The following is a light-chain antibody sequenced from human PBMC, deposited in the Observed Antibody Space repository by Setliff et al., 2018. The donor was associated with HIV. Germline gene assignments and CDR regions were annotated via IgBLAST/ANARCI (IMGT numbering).Light chain of an antibody. J-gene: IGLJ1*01. V-gene: IGLV2-23*01. CDR2: QAS. CDR3: CSTTGSNTYV. CDR1: SGDGGRYNL. Sequence: QSALAQPASVSGSPGQSITISRTGTSGDGGRYNLVSWYQQQPGKPPKLMIYQASKRPSGGSNRFSGSKSGNTASLTISGRQAEDEADYYCCSTTGSNTYVFGTGTKVTGL.